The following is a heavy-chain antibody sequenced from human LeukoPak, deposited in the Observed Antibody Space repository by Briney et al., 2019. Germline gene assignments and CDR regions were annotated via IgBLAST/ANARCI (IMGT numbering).Heavy chain of an antibody. V-gene: IGHV4-59*01. Sequence: SETLSLTCTVSGGSISSYYWSWIRQPPGKGLEWIGYIYYSGSTNYNPPPKSRVTISVDTSKNKFSLKLSSVTAADTAVYYCARSGSNSYYFDYWGQGTLVTVSS. CDR2: IYYSGST. D-gene: IGHD4-11*01. CDR3: ARSGSNSYYFDY. J-gene: IGHJ4*02. CDR1: GGSISSYY.